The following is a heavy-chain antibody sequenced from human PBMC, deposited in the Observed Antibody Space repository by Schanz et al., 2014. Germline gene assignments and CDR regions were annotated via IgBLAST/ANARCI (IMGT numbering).Heavy chain of an antibody. CDR1: GYTFTGYY. D-gene: IGHD3-10*01. CDR2: INPKSGGT. J-gene: IGHJ4*02. CDR3: ASSIKAYYFDY. Sequence: QVQLVQSGAEVKKPGASVKVSCKASGYTFTGYYMHWVRQAPGQGLEWMGWINPKSGGTNYAQKFQGRVTMTRDKSSSTAYMELSRLRSADTAVYYCASSIKAYYFDYWGQGTLVTVSS. V-gene: IGHV1-2*02.